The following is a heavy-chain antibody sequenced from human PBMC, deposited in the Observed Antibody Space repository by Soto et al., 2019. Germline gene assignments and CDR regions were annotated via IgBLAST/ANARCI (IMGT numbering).Heavy chain of an antibody. D-gene: IGHD4-17*01. CDR3: AREVGYGDFSAALLD. J-gene: IGHJ4*02. CDR2: IVTLFGTA. Sequence: VQLMQSGAEVKQPGSSVKVSCEASGGTFSSHSINWVRQAPGQGLEWMGGIVTLFGTANYAQNFQGRVTITADQSTSTVYLALSSLRSDDTAVYYCAREVGYGDFSAALLDWGQGTLVTVSS. CDR1: GGTFSSHS. V-gene: IGHV1-69*01.